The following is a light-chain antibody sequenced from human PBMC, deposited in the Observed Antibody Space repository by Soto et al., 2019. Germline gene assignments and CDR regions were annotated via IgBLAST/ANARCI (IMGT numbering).Light chain of an antibody. CDR1: QGIDNH. Sequence: DIQMTQSPSSLSASLGDRVTITCRASQGIDNHLAWYQQKPGKAPKLLIYAASTLHSGVPSRFTGSGSGTDFSLTISSLQPEDAANYYCQKCKVAPFTFGGGTKVEI. J-gene: IGKJ4*01. CDR3: QKCKVAPFT. CDR2: AAS. V-gene: IGKV1-27*01.